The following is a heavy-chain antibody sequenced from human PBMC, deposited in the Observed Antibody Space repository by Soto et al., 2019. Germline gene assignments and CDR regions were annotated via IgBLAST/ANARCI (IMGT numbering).Heavy chain of an antibody. V-gene: IGHV5-10-1*01. CDR2: IDPSDSQT. J-gene: IGHJ4*02. D-gene: IGHD3-22*01. Sequence: RGESLKISCKGSGYSFAGYWITWVRQKPGKGLEWMGRIDPSDSQTYYSPSFRGHVTISVTKSITTVFLQWSSLRASGTAMYYCARQIYDSDTGPNFQYYFDSWGQGTPVTVSS. CDR1: GYSFAGYW. CDR3: ARQIYDSDTGPNFQYYFDS.